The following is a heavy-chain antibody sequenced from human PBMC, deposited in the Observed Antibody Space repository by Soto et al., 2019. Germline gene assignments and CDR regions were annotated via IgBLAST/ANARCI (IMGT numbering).Heavy chain of an antibody. Sequence: QVQLVQSGGGVKKPGASVKVSCKGSGYTFARYGVSWVRQAPGQGLEWMGWISLYNGNTNYARKVQGRVTMTADTSTSTAYMELRSLRSDDTAVYYCARVIAVAGNTHFRMDVWGQGTTVTVSS. J-gene: IGHJ6*02. CDR2: ISLYNGNT. D-gene: IGHD6-19*01. CDR1: GYTFARYG. CDR3: ARVIAVAGNTHFRMDV. V-gene: IGHV1-18*01.